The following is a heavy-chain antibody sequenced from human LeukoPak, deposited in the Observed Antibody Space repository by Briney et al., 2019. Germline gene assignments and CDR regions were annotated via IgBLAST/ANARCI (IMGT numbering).Heavy chain of an antibody. J-gene: IGHJ5*02. CDR3: ARGGYSYGAPGQGNWFDP. V-gene: IGHV4-30-2*01. CDR1: GGSISSGGYS. Sequence: SQTLSLTCAVSGGSISSGGYSWSWIRQPPGKGLEWIGYIYHSGSTYYNPSLKSRVTISVDRSKNQFSLKLSSVTAADTAVYYCARGGYSYGAPGQGNWFDPWGQGTLVTVSS. D-gene: IGHD5-18*01. CDR2: IYHSGST.